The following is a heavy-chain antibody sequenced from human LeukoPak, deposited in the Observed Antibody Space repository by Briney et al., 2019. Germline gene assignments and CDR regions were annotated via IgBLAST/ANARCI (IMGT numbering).Heavy chain of an antibody. J-gene: IGHJ4*02. Sequence: NASETLSLTCAVSGYSISSGYYWGWIRQPPGKGLEWIGSIYHSGSTYYNPSLKSRVTISVDTSKNQFSLKLSSVTAADTAAYYCASRSGSYPFDYWGQGTLVTVSS. CDR3: ASRSGSYPFDY. CDR1: GYSISSGYY. D-gene: IGHD1-26*01. V-gene: IGHV4-38-2*01. CDR2: IYHSGST.